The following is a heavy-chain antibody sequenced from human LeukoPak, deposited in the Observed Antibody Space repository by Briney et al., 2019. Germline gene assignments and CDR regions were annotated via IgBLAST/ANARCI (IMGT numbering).Heavy chain of an antibody. CDR1: GGSLSDYY. CDR3: VREAYCGGDCYSGYMDV. Sequence: PSETLSLTCAVYGGSLSDYYWSWIRQSPGKGLEWIGEISHRGRTYYKPSLKSRATISLDTSKDQFSLKLNSETAADTAVYYCVREAYCGGDCYSGYMDVWGKGTTVTVSS. V-gene: IGHV4-34*01. D-gene: IGHD2-21*02. J-gene: IGHJ6*03. CDR2: ISHRGRT.